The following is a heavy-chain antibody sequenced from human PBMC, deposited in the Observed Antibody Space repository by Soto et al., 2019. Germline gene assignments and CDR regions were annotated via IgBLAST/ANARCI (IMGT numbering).Heavy chain of an antibody. J-gene: IGHJ6*02. V-gene: IGHV4-4*07. CDR3: ARVYSSPYYYYYGMDV. CDR2: IYTSGST. CDR1: GGSISSYY. Sequence: PSETLSLTCTVSGGSISSYYWSWIRQPAGKGLEWIGRIYTSGSTTYNPSLKSRVTMSVDTSKNQFSLKLSSVTAADTAVYYCARVYSSPYYYYYGMDVWGQGXTVTVSS. D-gene: IGHD6-13*01.